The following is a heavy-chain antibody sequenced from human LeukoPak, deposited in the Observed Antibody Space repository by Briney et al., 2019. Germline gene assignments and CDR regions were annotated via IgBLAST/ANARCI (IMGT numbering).Heavy chain of an antibody. CDR1: GFTFSSYG. V-gene: IGHV3-30*18. D-gene: IGHD3-22*01. J-gene: IGHJ4*02. CDR2: ISYDGSNK. CDR3: AKGRIGVLTITY. Sequence: GGSLRLSCAASGFTFSSYGMHWVRQAPGKGLEWVAVISYDGSNKYYADSVKGRFTISRDNSKNTLYLQMNSLRAEDTAVYYWAKGRIGVLTITYWSQGPLHT.